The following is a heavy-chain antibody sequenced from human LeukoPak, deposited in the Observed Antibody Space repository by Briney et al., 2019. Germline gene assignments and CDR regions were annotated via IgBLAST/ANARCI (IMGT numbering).Heavy chain of an antibody. CDR1: GFTFSSYA. J-gene: IGHJ4*02. V-gene: IGHV3-23*01. CDR3: AKESILTGYVEC. CDR2: ISRTGTT. D-gene: IGHD3-9*01. Sequence: PGGSLRLSCAASGFTFSSYAMSWVRQAPGKGLEWVSPISRTGTTYYAGSVKGRFTSSRDNSKNTLYLQMNSLRAEDTAIYYCAKESILTGYVECWGQGTLVTVSS.